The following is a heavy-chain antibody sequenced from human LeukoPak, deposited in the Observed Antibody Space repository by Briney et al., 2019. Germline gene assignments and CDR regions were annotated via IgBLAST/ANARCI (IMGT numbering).Heavy chain of an antibody. CDR2: IYSSGNT. J-gene: IGHJ4*02. CDR3: ARINGDYLIDY. Sequence: SETLSLTCTVSGGSISSYYWTWIRQPAGKGLEWIGRIYSSGNTNYNPSLKSRVSISVDTSNNQFSLKLTSVTAADTALYYCARINGDYLIDYWGQGTLVTVSS. V-gene: IGHV4-4*07. CDR1: GGSISSYY. D-gene: IGHD4-17*01.